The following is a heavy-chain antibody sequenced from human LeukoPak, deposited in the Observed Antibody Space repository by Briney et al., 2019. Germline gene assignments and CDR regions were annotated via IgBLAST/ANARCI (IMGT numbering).Heavy chain of an antibody. V-gene: IGHV1-69*01. CDR2: IIPIFGTA. CDR1: GGXFSSYA. CDR3: ARVQDGYYYYGMDV. D-gene: IGHD1-1*01. Sequence: SVKVSCKASGGXFSSYAISWVRQAPGQGLEWMGGIIPIFGTANYAQKFQGRVTITADESTSTAYMELSSLRSEDTAVYYCARVQDGYYYYGMDVWGQGTTVTVSS. J-gene: IGHJ6*02.